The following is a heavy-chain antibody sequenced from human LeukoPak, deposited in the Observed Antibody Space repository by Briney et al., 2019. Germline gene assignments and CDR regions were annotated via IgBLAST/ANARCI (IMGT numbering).Heavy chain of an antibody. CDR2: INHSGST. J-gene: IGHJ5*02. D-gene: IGHD6-19*01. CDR3: ARGGAAQSIAVAVTNWFDP. Sequence: SETLSLTCAVYGGSFSGYYWSWIRPTPRKGLEWIGEINHSGSTNYNPSLKSRVTISVDTAKNQFSLKLSSVTAADTAVYYCARGGAAQSIAVAVTNWFDPWGQGTLVTVSS. CDR1: GGSFSGYY. V-gene: IGHV4-34*01.